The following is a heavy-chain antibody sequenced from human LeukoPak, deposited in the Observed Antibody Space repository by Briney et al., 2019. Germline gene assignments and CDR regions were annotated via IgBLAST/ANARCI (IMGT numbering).Heavy chain of an antibody. CDR2: ISSSGSTI. J-gene: IGHJ4*02. D-gene: IGHD1-1*01. CDR1: GFTFSSYE. V-gene: IGHV3-48*03. CDR3: ASLQPLSYIFDY. Sequence: GGSLRLSCAASGFTFSSYEMNWVRQAPGKGLEWVSYISSSGSTIYYADSVKGRFTISRDNAKNSLYLQMNSLRAEDTAVYYCASLQPLSYIFDYWGQGTLVTVSS.